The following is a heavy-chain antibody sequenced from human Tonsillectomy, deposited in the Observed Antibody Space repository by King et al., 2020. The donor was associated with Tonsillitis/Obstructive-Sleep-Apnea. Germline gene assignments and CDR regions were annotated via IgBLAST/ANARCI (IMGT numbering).Heavy chain of an antibody. J-gene: IGHJ6*02. CDR3: ARDEDDYGDQRYYYYGMDV. CDR2: ISSDGSNK. CDR1: GFTFSSYA. Sequence: QVQLVESGGGVVQPGRSLRLSCAASGFTFSSYAMHWVRQAPGKGLEWVAVISSDGSNKYYADAVKGRLTISRDNSKNTLYLQMNSLRAEDTAVYYCARDEDDYGDQRYYYYGMDVWGQGTTVTVSS. V-gene: IGHV3-30*04. D-gene: IGHD4-17*01.